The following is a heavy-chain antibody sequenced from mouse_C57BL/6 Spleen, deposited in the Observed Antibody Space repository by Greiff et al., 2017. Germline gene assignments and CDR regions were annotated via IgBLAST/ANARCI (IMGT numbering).Heavy chain of an antibody. D-gene: IGHD2-3*01. V-gene: IGHV1-82*01. J-gene: IGHJ2*01. CDR2: IYPGDGDT. CDR3: ARSPDGYYDY. Sequence: QVQLQQSGPELVKPGASVKISCKASGYAFSSSWMNWVKQRPGKGLEWIGRIYPGDGDTNYNGKFKGKATRTADKSSSTAYMQLSSLTSEDCAVYFCARSPDGYYDYWGQGTTLTVSS. CDR1: GYAFSSSW.